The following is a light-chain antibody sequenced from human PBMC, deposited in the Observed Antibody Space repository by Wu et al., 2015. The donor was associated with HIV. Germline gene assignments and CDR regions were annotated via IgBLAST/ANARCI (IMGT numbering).Light chain of an antibody. CDR2: KAS. CDR1: QGISSW. Sequence: QMTQSPSTLSASVGDRVTITCRASQGISSWLAWYQQKPGQPPKLLIYKASTLESGVPSRFSGRGSGTEFTLSISSLQPDDFATYYCQQYSSYQNSFGQGTKLEI. J-gene: IGKJ2*03. CDR3: QQYSSYQNS. V-gene: IGKV1-5*03.